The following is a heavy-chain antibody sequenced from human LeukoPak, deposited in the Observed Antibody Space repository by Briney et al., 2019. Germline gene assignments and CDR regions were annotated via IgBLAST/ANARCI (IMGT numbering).Heavy chain of an antibody. Sequence: GSLRLSCAASGFTFSSYSMNRVRQAPGKGLEWVSSISSSSSYIYYADSVKGRFTISRDNAKNSLYLQMNSLRAEDTAVYYCARESTVTGGISYFDYWGQGTLVTVSS. V-gene: IGHV3-21*01. CDR3: ARESTVTGGISYFDY. CDR2: ISSSSSYI. D-gene: IGHD4-17*01. CDR1: GFTFSSYS. J-gene: IGHJ4*02.